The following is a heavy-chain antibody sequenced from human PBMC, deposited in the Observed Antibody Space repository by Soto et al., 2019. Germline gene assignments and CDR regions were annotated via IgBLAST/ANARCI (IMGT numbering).Heavy chain of an antibody. CDR3: AHIGIALYFDY. V-gene: IGHV2-5*02. Sequence: QITLKESGPTLVKPTQTLTLTCTFSGFSLSTSGVGVGWIRQPPGKALEWLALIYWDDDKRYSPSLKSRLTIAKDTSQNQAVLTMTNMDPVHTATYYCAHIGIALYFDYWGQGTLVTVSS. CDR2: IYWDDDK. D-gene: IGHD6-13*01. J-gene: IGHJ4*02. CDR1: GFSLSTSGVG.